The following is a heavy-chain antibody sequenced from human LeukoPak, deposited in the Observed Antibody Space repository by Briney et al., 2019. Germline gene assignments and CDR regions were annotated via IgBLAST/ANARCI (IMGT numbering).Heavy chain of an antibody. CDR2: INSDGSGT. CDR3: ARDPRYYYYYMDV. CDR1: TFTFSDHW. V-gene: IGHV3-74*01. J-gene: IGHJ6*03. Sequence: GGSLRLSCAASTFTFSDHWMHWVRQAPGKGLVWVSRINSDGSGTRYADSVKGRFTISRDNAKNTLYLQMNSLTAEDTAVYYCARDPRYYYYYMDVWGKGTTVTVSS.